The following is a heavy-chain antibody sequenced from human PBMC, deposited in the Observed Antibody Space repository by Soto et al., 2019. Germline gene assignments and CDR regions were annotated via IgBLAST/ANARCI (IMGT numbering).Heavy chain of an antibody. Sequence: SVKVSCKASRGTFSSYAISWVGQAPGEGLEWMGGIIPIFGTANYAQKFQGRVTITADESTSTAYMALSSLRSEDTAVYYCARVFVGYADSQYYFDHWGQGTLVTVSS. CDR2: IIPIFGTA. CDR3: ARVFVGYADSQYYFDH. J-gene: IGHJ4*02. V-gene: IGHV1-69*13. CDR1: RGTFSSYA. D-gene: IGHD5-12*01.